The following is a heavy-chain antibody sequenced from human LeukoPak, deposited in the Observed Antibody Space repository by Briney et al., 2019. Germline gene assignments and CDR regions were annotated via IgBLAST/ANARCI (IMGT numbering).Heavy chain of an antibody. J-gene: IGHJ4*02. CDR3: AKDWVAVPLYYFDF. D-gene: IGHD6-19*01. CDR2: IGGSGDST. Sequence: GGSLRLSCTASGFTFSSYAMSWVRQAPGKGLEWVSAIGGSGDSTYYADSVKGRFTISRDSPKNTLYLQMNSLRAEDTAIYFCAKDWVAVPLYYFDFWGQGNLVTVSS. CDR1: GFTFSSYA. V-gene: IGHV3-23*01.